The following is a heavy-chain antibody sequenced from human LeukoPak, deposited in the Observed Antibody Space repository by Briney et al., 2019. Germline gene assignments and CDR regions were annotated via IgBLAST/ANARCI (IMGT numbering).Heavy chain of an antibody. CDR3: SSHCSSTNCYLFY. Sequence: GGSLRLSCAASGFTFCGSAMHWVRQASGKGLEWLGRIRSKPNSYATAYAASVKGRFTLSRDDSKNTAYLQMDSLKIEDTAVYYCSSHCSSTNCYLFYWGQGTLVTVSS. CDR2: IRSKPNSYAT. CDR1: GFTFCGSA. D-gene: IGHD2-2*01. V-gene: IGHV3-73*01. J-gene: IGHJ4*02.